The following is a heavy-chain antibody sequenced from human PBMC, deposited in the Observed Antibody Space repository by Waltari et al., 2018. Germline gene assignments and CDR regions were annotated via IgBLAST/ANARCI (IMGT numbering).Heavy chain of an antibody. J-gene: IGHJ4*02. Sequence: EVQLVESGGGLVQPGGSLRLSCAASGFTFSSYWLSWVRRAPGKGLEWLANIKQDGSEKYYVDSVKGRFTISRDNAKNSLYLQMNSLRAEDTAVYYCARVRVGAIWGVDYWGQGTLVTVSS. D-gene: IGHD1-26*01. CDR1: GFTFSSYW. CDR3: ARVRVGAIWGVDY. CDR2: IKQDGSEK. V-gene: IGHV3-7*01.